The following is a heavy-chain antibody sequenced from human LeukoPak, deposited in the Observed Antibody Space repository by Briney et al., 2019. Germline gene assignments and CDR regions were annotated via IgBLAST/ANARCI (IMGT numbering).Heavy chain of an antibody. V-gene: IGHV3-21*01. CDR3: ARDLQFGSGRGDAFDI. J-gene: IGHJ3*02. Sequence: GGSLRLSCAASGFTFSSYSMNWVRQAPGKGLEWVPCISSSSSNIYYADSVKGRFTISRDNAKNSLYLQMNSLRAEDTAVYYCARDLQFGSGRGDAFDIWGQGTMVTVSS. CDR1: GFTFSSYS. CDR2: ISSSSSNI. D-gene: IGHD3-10*01.